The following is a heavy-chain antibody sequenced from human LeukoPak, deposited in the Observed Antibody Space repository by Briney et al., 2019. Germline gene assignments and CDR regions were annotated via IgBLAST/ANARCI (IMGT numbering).Heavy chain of an antibody. D-gene: IGHD1-26*01. CDR1: GGTIRSYY. J-gene: IGHJ6*02. CDR2: ISYSGST. V-gene: IGHV4-59*01. Sequence: SETLSLTCTVSGGTIRSYYWSWIRQPPGNGLEWIGYISYSGSTKYNPSLKSRVTISVDTSKSQFSLKLRSVTAADTAVYYCARDRTYSDSSTTYFYGMDVWGQGTTVTVSS. CDR3: ARDRTYSDSSTTYFYGMDV.